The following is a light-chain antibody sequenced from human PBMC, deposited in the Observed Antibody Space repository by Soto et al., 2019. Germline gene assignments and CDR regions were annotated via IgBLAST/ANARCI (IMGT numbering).Light chain of an antibody. V-gene: IGLV4-60*02. J-gene: IGLJ3*02. CDR1: SGHSSYI. Sequence: QSVLTQSSSASASQGSSVKLTCTLSSGHSSYIIAWHQQQPGKAPRYLMKLEGSGSYNKGSGIPDRFSGSSSGADRYLTISNLQFEDEADYYCETWDSYSWVFGGGTKLTVL. CDR3: ETWDSYSWV. CDR2: LEGSGSY.